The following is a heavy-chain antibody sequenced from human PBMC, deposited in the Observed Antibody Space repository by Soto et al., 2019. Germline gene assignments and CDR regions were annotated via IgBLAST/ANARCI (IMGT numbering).Heavy chain of an antibody. CDR3: ARAYYYDSSGYRFDP. D-gene: IGHD3-22*01. CDR1: GFILSDHY. J-gene: IGHJ5*02. CDR2: ISSSGSTI. V-gene: IGHV3-11*01. Sequence: GGSLRLSCAASGFILSDHYVDWVRQAPGKGLEWVSYISSSGSTIYYADSVKGRFTISRDNAKNSLYLQMNSLRAEDTAVYYCARAYYYDSSGYRFDPWGQGTLVTAPQ.